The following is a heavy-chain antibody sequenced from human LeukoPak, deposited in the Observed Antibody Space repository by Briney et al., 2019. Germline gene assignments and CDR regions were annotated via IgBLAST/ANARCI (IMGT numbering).Heavy chain of an antibody. Sequence: GGSLRLSCAASGFTFASYGMHWVRHAPGKGLEWVALIRYDGTNKYYTDSVKGRFTISKDNSKNTLYLQMNSLRAEDTAVYYCMRNQGYCTGGGCYIDYWGQGTPVTVSS. J-gene: IGHJ4*02. CDR3: MRNQGYCTGGGCYIDY. CDR2: IRYDGTNK. D-gene: IGHD2-8*02. V-gene: IGHV3-30*02. CDR1: GFTFASYG.